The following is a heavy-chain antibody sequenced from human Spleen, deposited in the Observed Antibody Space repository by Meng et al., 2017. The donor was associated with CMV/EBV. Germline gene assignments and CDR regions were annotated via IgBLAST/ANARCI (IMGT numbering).Heavy chain of an antibody. CDR3: ASGPFKN. CDR1: GFIFSTYD. CDR2: ISSRSGAI. Sequence: GGSLRLSCAASGFIFSTYDMNWVRQAPGKGLEWVSYISSRSGAISYADSVKGRFTVSRDNAKNSLYLQMNSLRAEDTAVYYCASGPFKNWGQGTLVTVSS. V-gene: IGHV3-48*04. J-gene: IGHJ4*02.